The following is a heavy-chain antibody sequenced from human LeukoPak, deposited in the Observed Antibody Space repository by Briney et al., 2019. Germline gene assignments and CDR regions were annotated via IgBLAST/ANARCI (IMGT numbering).Heavy chain of an antibody. Sequence: PSQTLSLTCALSGDIVSRKSAAWYWIRQSPSRGLEWLGRTYYRSQLYDDYAVSLKNRITINPDTSKNHFSLHLNAVTPEDTAVYYCARGAVGQHRSKGDVFDIWGQGTMATVSS. CDR2: TYYRSQLYD. V-gene: IGHV6-1*01. J-gene: IGHJ3*02. D-gene: IGHD1-1*01. CDR1: GDIVSRKSAA. CDR3: ARGAVGQHRSKGDVFDI.